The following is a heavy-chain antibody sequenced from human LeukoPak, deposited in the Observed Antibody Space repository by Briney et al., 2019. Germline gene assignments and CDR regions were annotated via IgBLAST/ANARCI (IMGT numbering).Heavy chain of an antibody. CDR2: IYYSGST. CDR3: ARVIDYYDSSGYYAAGAFDI. CDR1: GGSISSSSYY. J-gene: IGHJ3*02. Sequence: SETLSLTCTVSGGSISSSSYYWGWIRQPPGKGLEWIGYIYYSGSTNYNPSLKSRVTISVDTSKNQFSLKLSSVTAADTAVYYCARVIDYYDSSGYYAAGAFDIWGQGTMVTVSS. V-gene: IGHV4-61*05. D-gene: IGHD3-22*01.